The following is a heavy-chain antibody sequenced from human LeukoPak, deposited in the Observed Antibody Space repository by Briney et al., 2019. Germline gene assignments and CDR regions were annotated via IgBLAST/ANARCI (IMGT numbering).Heavy chain of an antibody. Sequence: GGSLRLSCAASGFTFSSYAMHWVRQAPGKGLEWVAVISYDGSNKYYADSVKGRFTISRDNSKNTLYLQMNSLRAEDTAVYYCAREGPNIAAAGMFDHWGQGTLVTVSS. J-gene: IGHJ4*02. V-gene: IGHV3-30*04. CDR2: ISYDGSNK. CDR1: GFTFSSYA. D-gene: IGHD6-13*01. CDR3: AREGPNIAAAGMFDH.